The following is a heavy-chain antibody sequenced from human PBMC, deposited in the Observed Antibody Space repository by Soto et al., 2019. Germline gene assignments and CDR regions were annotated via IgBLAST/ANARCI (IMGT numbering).Heavy chain of an antibody. CDR3: ARLSPYGSGAGMDV. CDR1: GGSISSGDYY. D-gene: IGHD3-10*01. J-gene: IGHJ6*02. V-gene: IGHV4-30-4*01. CDR2: IYYSGST. Sequence: SETLSLTCTVSGGSISSGDYYWSWIRQPPGKGLEWIGYIYYSGSTYYNPSLKSRVTISVDASKNQFSLKLSSVTAADTAVYYCARLSPYGSGAGMDVWGQGTTVTVSS.